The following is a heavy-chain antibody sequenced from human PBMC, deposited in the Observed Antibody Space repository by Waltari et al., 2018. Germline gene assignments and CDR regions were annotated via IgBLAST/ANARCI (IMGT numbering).Heavy chain of an antibody. D-gene: IGHD3-3*01. V-gene: IGHV4-61*02. Sequence: QVQLQESGPGLVKPSQTLSLTCTVSGGSISSGSYYWSWIRQPAGKGLEWIGRIYTSGSTNYNPSLKGRVTISVDTSKNQFSLKLSSVTAADTAVYYCARDGEWSDTTWYFDLWGRGTLVTVSS. J-gene: IGHJ2*01. CDR2: IYTSGST. CDR3: ARDGEWSDTTWYFDL. CDR1: GGSISSGSYY.